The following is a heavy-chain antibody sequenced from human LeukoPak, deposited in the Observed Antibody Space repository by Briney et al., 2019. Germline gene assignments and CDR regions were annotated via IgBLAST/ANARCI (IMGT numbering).Heavy chain of an antibody. CDR2: INPNSGGT. V-gene: IGHV1-2*06. D-gene: IGHD3-3*01. Sequence: ASVKVSCKASGYTFTGYYMHWVRQAPGQGLEWMGRINPNSGGTNYAQKFQGRVTMTRDTSISTAYMELSRLRSDDTAVYYCARGPYSYYDFWSGYYFDYWGQGTLVTVSS. CDR1: GYTFTGYY. CDR3: ARGPYSYYDFWSGYYFDY. J-gene: IGHJ4*02.